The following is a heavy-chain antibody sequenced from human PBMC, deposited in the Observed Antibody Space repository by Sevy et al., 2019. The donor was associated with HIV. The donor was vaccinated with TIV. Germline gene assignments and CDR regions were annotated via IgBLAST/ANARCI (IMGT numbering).Heavy chain of an antibody. CDR2: ISGSGGST. J-gene: IGHJ4*02. V-gene: IGHV3-23*01. CDR1: GFTFSSYA. Sequence: GGSLRLSCAASGFTFSSYAMSWVRQAPGKGLEWVSAISGSGGSTYYADSMKGRFTISRDNSKNTLYLQMNSLRAEDTAVYYCAKETSYDYVWGSYRPTLDYWGQGTLVTVSS. D-gene: IGHD3-16*02. CDR3: AKETSYDYVWGSYRPTLDY.